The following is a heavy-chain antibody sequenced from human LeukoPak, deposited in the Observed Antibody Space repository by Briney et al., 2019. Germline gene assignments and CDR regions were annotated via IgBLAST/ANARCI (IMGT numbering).Heavy chain of an antibody. D-gene: IGHD2-2*01. CDR1: GGSFSGYY. CDR3: ARGTVDIVVVPAAQAYWFDP. Sequence: SETLSLTCAVYGGSFSGYYWSWIRQPPGKGLEWIGEINHSGSTNYNPSLKSRVTISVDTSKNQFSLELSSVTAADTAVYYCARGTVDIVVVPAAQAYWFDPWGQGTLVTVSS. V-gene: IGHV4-34*01. CDR2: INHSGST. J-gene: IGHJ5*02.